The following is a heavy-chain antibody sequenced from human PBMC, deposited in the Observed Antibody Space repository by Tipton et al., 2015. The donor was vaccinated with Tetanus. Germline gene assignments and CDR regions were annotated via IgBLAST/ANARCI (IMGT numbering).Heavy chain of an antibody. CDR3: ASSTVTR. CDR1: GFMFSTNW. J-gene: IGHJ4*02. D-gene: IGHD4-17*01. V-gene: IGHV3-7*01. Sequence: SLRLSCEASGFMFSTNWMSWVRQAPGKGLEWVANIRQDGNIQYYVDSVKGRFTISSDNAKNLLYLQMSNLRREDTAVYYCASSTVTRWGPGTLVTVSS. CDR2: IRQDGNIQ.